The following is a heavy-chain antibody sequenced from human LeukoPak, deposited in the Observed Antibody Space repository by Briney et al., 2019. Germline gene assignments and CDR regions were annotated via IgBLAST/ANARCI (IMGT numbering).Heavy chain of an antibody. Sequence: SVKVSCKASGGTFSSYAISWVRQAPGQGLEWMGGIIPIFGTANYAQKFQGRVKITADESKSTAYMELSSLRSEDTAVYYCANYTAMVTGTFDYWGQGTLVTVSS. CDR3: ANYTAMVTGTFDY. J-gene: IGHJ4*02. CDR1: GGTFSSYA. CDR2: IIPIFGTA. D-gene: IGHD5-18*01. V-gene: IGHV1-69*01.